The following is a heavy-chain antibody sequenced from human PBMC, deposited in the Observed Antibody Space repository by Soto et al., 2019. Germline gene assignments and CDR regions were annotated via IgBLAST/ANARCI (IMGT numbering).Heavy chain of an antibody. CDR2: ISFDGSNK. Sequence: GGSLRLSCAASGFTFGRFVMHWVRQAPGKGLEWVAVISFDGSNKYYADSVKGRFTISRDNSKNTLFLQMNSLRADDTAVYYCANHYSSTWYPYYFDDWGQGTLVTVSS. V-gene: IGHV3-30*18. D-gene: IGHD6-13*01. CDR1: GFTFGRFV. J-gene: IGHJ4*02. CDR3: ANHYSSTWYPYYFDD.